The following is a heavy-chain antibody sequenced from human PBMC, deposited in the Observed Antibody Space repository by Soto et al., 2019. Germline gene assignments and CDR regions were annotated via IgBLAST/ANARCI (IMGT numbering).Heavy chain of an antibody. D-gene: IGHD1-26*01. Sequence: WETLSLTCTRSGGSIRRYFCSWIRQPPGKGLQWIGYNSYSGRTNYNPSLRGRATISVDTSKNEFSLTLTSVTAAETATYFYARETFGIALNLWENHGFDPWGQGTLVPVSS. J-gene: IGHJ5*02. CDR1: GGSIRRYF. CDR3: ARETFGIALNLWENHGFDP. CDR2: NSYSGRT. V-gene: IGHV4-59*12.